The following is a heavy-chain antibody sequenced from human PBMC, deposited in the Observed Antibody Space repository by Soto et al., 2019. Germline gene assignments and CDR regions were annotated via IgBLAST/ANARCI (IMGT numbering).Heavy chain of an antibody. CDR1: GDSVSSNSAA. D-gene: IGHD6-13*01. J-gene: IGHJ4*02. CDR2: TYYRSKWYN. V-gene: IGHV6-1*01. CDR3: ARAPAPLYSSSWYYFDY. Sequence: SQTLSLTCAISGDSVSSNSAAWNWIRQSPSRGLEWLGRTYYRSKWYNDYAVSVKSRITINPDTSKNQFSLQLNSVTAADTAMYYCARAPAPLYSSSWYYFDYWGQGTLVTVSS.